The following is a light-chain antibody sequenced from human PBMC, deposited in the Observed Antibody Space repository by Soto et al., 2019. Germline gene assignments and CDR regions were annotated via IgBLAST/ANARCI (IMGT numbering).Light chain of an antibody. CDR1: SSNIGSNT. CDR2: SNN. Sequence: QSVLTQPPSASGTPGQRVTISCSGSSSNIGSNTVNWYQQLPGTAPKLLIYSNNQRPSGVPDRFSASKSGTSASLAISGLQSEDEADYYCAALDDSLNGPVFGGGTKLTVL. V-gene: IGLV1-44*01. J-gene: IGLJ2*01. CDR3: AALDDSLNGPV.